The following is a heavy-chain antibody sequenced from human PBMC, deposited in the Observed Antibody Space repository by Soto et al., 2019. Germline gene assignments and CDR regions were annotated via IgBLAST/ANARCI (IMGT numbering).Heavy chain of an antibody. D-gene: IGHD3-3*01. CDR1: GYTFTSYG. Sequence: VSVKVSCKASGYTFTSYGISWVRQAPGQGLEWMGWISAYNGNTNYAQKLQGRVTMTTDTSTSTAYMELRSLRSDDTAVYYCASVTSYDFWSGYYTDWGQGTLVTVSS. CDR3: ASVTSYDFWSGYYTD. V-gene: IGHV1-18*01. CDR2: ISAYNGNT. J-gene: IGHJ4*02.